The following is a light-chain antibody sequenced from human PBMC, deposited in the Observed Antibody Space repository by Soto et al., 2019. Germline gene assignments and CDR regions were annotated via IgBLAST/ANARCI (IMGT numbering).Light chain of an antibody. V-gene: IGKV3-11*01. CDR2: DAS. J-gene: IGKJ4*01. CDR3: QQFSSYPLT. CDR1: QSISTF. Sequence: EVLLTQSPATLSLSPGERAALSCRASQSISTFLAWYQQKPGQTPRLLIYDASKRATGIPDRFSGGGSGTDFTLTISRLEPEDFAVYYCQQFSSYPLTFGGGTKVDIK.